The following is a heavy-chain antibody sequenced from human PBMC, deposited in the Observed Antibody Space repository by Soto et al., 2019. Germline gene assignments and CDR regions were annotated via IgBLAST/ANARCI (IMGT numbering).Heavy chain of an antibody. D-gene: IGHD3-3*01. V-gene: IGHV3-23*01. CDR3: ANAIYSYYYGMDV. CDR1: GFTFSSYA. CDR2: ISGSGGST. J-gene: IGHJ6*02. Sequence: GGSLSLSCAASGFTFSSYAMSWVRQAPGKGLEWVSAISGSGGSTYYADSVKGRFTISRDNSKNTLYLQMNSLRAEDTAVYYCANAIYSYYYGMDVWGQGTTVTGSS.